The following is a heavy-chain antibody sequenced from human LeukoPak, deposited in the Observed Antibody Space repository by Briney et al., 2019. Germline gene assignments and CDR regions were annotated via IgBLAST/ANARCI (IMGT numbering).Heavy chain of an antibody. CDR3: ARGARGTYDY. D-gene: IGHD3-16*01. J-gene: IGHJ4*02. CDR1: GGYISRSTYY. V-gene: IGHV4-39*07. CDR2: IYYSGLT. Sequence: SETLSLTCTVSGGYISRSTYYWGWIRQPPGKGLEWIGSIYYSGLTYYNPSLKSRVSISLDTSKNQFSLKLTSVTAADTAVYYCARGARGTYDYWGQGTLVTVSS.